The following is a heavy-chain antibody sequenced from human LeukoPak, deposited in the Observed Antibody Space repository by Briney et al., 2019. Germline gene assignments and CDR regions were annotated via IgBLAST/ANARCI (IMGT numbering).Heavy chain of an antibody. J-gene: IGHJ4*02. D-gene: IGHD4-23*01. Sequence: ASVKVSCKASGYTFTGYSMHWVRQAPGQGLEWMGWINPYSGGTNYAQKFQCRVTMTRDTSTSTAYMELSSLRFDDTAVYYCARGVYGGNSDYWGQGTLVSVSS. CDR2: INPYSGGT. V-gene: IGHV1-2*02. CDR3: ARGVYGGNSDY. CDR1: GYTFTGYS.